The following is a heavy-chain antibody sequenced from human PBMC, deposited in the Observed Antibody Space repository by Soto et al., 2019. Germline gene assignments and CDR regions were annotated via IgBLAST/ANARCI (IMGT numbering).Heavy chain of an antibody. CDR1: VVTFSSYS. V-gene: IGHV3-21*01. Sequence: WWSXRLSCAASVVTFSSYSINLFRHAPGKGLECVSSISSSSSYIYYADSVKGRFTISRENAKNSLYLQMNSLRAEDTAVYYCERASTNLVRGVTISEVWGPGTTVKVYS. J-gene: IGHJ6*01. CDR2: ISSSSSYI. D-gene: IGHD3-10*01. CDR3: ERASTNLVRGVTISEV.